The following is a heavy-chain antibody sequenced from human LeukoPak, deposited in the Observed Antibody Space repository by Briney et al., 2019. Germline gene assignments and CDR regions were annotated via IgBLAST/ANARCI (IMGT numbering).Heavy chain of an antibody. CDR2: IYYSGST. Sequence: PSETLSLTCTVSGGSISSTSYYWGWIRQPPGKGLEWIGSIYYSGSTYYNPSLKSRVTISVDTSKNQFSLKLSSVTAADTAVYYCAREGNYFDYWGQGTLVTVSS. CDR1: GGSISSTSYY. J-gene: IGHJ4*02. CDR3: AREGNYFDY. V-gene: IGHV4-39*07.